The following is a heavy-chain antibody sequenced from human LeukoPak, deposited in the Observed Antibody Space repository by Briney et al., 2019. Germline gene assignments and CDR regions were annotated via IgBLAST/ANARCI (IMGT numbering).Heavy chain of an antibody. CDR2: IVVGSGNT. CDR3: AAVRLRFLEWWDFYYMDV. Sequence: SVKVSCKASGFTFTSSAMQWVRQARGQRLEWIGWIVVGSGNTNYAQKFQERVTITRDMSTSTAYMELSSLRSEDTAMYYCAAVRLRFLEWWDFYYMDVWGKGTTVTVSS. CDR1: GFTFTSSA. V-gene: IGHV1-58*02. J-gene: IGHJ6*03. D-gene: IGHD3-3*01.